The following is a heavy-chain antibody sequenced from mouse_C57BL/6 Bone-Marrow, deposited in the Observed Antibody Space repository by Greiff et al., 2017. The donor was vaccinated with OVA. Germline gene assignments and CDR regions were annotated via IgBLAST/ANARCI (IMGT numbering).Heavy chain of an antibody. Sequence: EVHLVESGGGLVQPGGSLKLSCAASGFTFSDYYMYWVRQTPEKRLEWVAYISNGGGSTYYPDTVKGRFTISRDNAKNTLYLQMSRLKSEDTAMYYCARGHDYDLDYWGQGTSVTVSS. D-gene: IGHD2-4*01. V-gene: IGHV5-12*01. CDR1: GFTFSDYY. CDR3: ARGHDYDLDY. J-gene: IGHJ4*01. CDR2: ISNGGGST.